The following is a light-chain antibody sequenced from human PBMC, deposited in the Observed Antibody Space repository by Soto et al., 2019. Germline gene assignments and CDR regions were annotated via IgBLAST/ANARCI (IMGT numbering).Light chain of an antibody. Sequence: QSALTQPPSASGSPGQSVTISCTGTSSDVGAYKYVSWYQQYPGKAPKLMIYEVSKRPSGVPDRFSGSKSGNTDSLTVSGLQAEDEADYYCTSYIGSNIWVFGGGTKLTVL. CDR2: EVS. V-gene: IGLV2-8*01. CDR1: SSDVGAYKY. CDR3: TSYIGSNIWV. J-gene: IGLJ3*02.